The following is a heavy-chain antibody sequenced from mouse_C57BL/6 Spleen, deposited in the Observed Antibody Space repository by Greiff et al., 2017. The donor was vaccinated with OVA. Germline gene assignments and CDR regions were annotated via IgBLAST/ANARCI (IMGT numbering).Heavy chain of an antibody. D-gene: IGHD2-1*01. Sequence: QVQLQQPGAELVMPGASVKLSCKASGYTFTSYWMHWVKQRPGQGLEWIGEIDPSDSYTNYNQKFKGKSTLTVDKSSSTAYMQLSSLTSEDSAVYYCARWGKDFDYWGQGTTLTVSS. J-gene: IGHJ2*01. CDR2: IDPSDSYT. CDR3: ARWGKDFDY. CDR1: GYTFTSYW. V-gene: IGHV1-69*01.